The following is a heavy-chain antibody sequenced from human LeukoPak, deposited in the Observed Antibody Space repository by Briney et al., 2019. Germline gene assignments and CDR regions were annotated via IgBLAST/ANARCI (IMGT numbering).Heavy chain of an antibody. V-gene: IGHV1-69*05. CDR3: ARGSYPYSRGMDV. J-gene: IGHJ6*02. D-gene: IGHD1-26*01. CDR2: IIPIFGTA. Sequence: SVKVSCKASGGTFSSYAISWVRQAPGQGLEWMGGIIPIFGTANYAQKFQGRVTMTTDTSTTTAYMELRSLGSDDTAVYYCARGSYPYSRGMDVWGQGTTVTVSS. CDR1: GGTFSSYA.